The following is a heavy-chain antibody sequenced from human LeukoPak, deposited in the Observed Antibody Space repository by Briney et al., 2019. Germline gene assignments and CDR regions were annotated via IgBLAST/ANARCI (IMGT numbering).Heavy chain of an antibody. CDR3: VRDGIGGSTTLDS. CDR1: GFSFGGYG. CDR2: VRYDGSKT. Sequence: PGGSLRLSCAASGFSFGGYGVHWVRQTPGKGLDWVSFVRYDGSKTYYGDSVKGRSTISRDNSNNTVYLQMNRLRPDDTAVYYCVRDGIGGSTTLDSWGQGTLVTVSS. D-gene: IGHD3-16*01. V-gene: IGHV3-30*02. J-gene: IGHJ5*01.